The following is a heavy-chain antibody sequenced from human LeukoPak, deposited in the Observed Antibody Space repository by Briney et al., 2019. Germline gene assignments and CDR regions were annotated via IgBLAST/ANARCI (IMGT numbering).Heavy chain of an antibody. CDR3: ARGVGGSNYDFWSGPNYFDY. D-gene: IGHD3-3*01. CDR1: GFTFSSYG. V-gene: IGHV3-33*01. J-gene: IGHJ4*02. Sequence: GGSLRLSCAASGFTFSSYGMHWVRQAPGKGLEWVAVIWHDGSNKYYADSVKGRFTISRDNSKNTLYLQMNSLRAEDTAVYYCARGVGGSNYDFWSGPNYFDYWGQGTLVTVSS. CDR2: IWHDGSNK.